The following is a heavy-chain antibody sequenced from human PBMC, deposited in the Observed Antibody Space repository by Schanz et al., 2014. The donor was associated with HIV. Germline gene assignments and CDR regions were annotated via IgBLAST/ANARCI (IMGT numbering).Heavy chain of an antibody. CDR1: GGTFSSYA. D-gene: IGHD1-26*01. V-gene: IGHV1-69*06. CDR2: IIPIFGTA. Sequence: QVPLVQSGAEVKKPGSSVKVSCKASGGTFSSYAISWVRQAPGQGLEWMGGIIPIFGTANYAQKFQGRVTITADKSTSTAYMELSSLRSEDTALYYCAKDMGSGSYETFDIWGQGTMVTVSS. J-gene: IGHJ3*02. CDR3: AKDMGSGSYETFDI.